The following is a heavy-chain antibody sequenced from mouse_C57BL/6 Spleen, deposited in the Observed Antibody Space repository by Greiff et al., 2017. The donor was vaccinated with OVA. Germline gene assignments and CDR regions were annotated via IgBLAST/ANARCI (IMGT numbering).Heavy chain of an antibody. V-gene: IGHV2-2*01. Sequence: VKLMESGPGLVQPSQRLSITCTVSGFSLTSYGVHWVRQSPGKGLEWLGVIWSGGSTDYNSAFISRLSISKDNSKSQVFFKMNSMQAEDTAIYYCARGGTTVGWYFDVWGTGTTVTVSS. CDR3: ARGGTTVGWYFDV. CDR1: GFSLTSYG. CDR2: IWSGGST. D-gene: IGHD1-1*01. J-gene: IGHJ1*03.